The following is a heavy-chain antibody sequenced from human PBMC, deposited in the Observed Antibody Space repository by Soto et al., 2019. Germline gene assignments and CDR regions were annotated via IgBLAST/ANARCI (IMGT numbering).Heavy chain of an antibody. CDR3: ATYRKFFQI. CDR1: GGSISSHY. J-gene: IGHJ3*02. CDR2: IYNSGST. V-gene: IGHV4-59*04. Sequence: PSETLSLTCTVSGGSISSHYWSWTRQPPGKGLEWIGFIYNSGSTYYNSSLKSRVTISVDRSKNHFFLNLTSVTAADTAVYYCATYRKFFQIWGQGTKVTVSS.